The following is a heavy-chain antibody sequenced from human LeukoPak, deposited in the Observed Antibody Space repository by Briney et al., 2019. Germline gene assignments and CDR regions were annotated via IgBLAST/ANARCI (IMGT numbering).Heavy chain of an antibody. CDR1: GFTLSSYA. Sequence: PGGSLRLSCAASGFTLSSYAMSWVRQAPGKGLEWVSAISGSGGSTYYADSVKGRFTISRDNSKNTLYLQMNSLRAEDTAIYYCAKDEQWLVFYYFDYWGQGTLVTVSS. V-gene: IGHV3-23*01. D-gene: IGHD6-19*01. CDR2: ISGSGGST. J-gene: IGHJ4*02. CDR3: AKDEQWLVFYYFDY.